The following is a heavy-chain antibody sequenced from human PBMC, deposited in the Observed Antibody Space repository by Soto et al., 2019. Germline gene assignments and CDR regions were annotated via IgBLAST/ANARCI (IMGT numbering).Heavy chain of an antibody. Sequence: SETLSLTCAVYGGSFSGYYCSWIRQPPGKGLEWIGEINHSGSTNYNPSLKSRVTISVDTSKNQFSLKLSSVTAADTAVYYCARLVVVAAYWYFDLWGRGTLVTVSS. D-gene: IGHD2-15*01. CDR2: INHSGST. V-gene: IGHV4-34*01. CDR1: GGSFSGYY. J-gene: IGHJ2*01. CDR3: ARLVVVAAYWYFDL.